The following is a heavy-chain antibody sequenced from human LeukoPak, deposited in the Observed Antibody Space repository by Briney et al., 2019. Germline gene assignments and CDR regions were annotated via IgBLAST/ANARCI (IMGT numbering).Heavy chain of an antibody. V-gene: IGHV1-2*02. CDR3: ARALSTEDSE. CDR2: INPHSGCT. D-gene: IGHD2-2*01. Sequence: GASVKVSCKASGYTFTGYYIHWVRQAPGRGLEGMGWINPHSGCTNYAQKFQGRVTMTRDMSTCTVYMELSRLRSEDNAVYYCARALSTEDSEWGQGTLVNVSS. CDR1: GYTFTGYY. J-gene: IGHJ4*02.